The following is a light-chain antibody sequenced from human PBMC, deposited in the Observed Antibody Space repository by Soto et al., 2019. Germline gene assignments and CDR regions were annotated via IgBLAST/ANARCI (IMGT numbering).Light chain of an antibody. CDR2: GAS. CDR3: QQYGAFWT. J-gene: IGKJ1*01. CDR1: QSVSSSY. Sequence: EIVLTQSPGTLSLSPGERATLSCRASQSVSSSYLAWYQQKPGQAPRLLIYGASSRATGIPDRFGGSGSGTDFTLTISRLDPDDFAVYYCQQYGAFWTFGQGTKVDIK. V-gene: IGKV3-20*01.